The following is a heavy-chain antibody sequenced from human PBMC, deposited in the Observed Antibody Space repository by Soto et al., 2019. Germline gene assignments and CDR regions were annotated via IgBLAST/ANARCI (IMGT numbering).Heavy chain of an antibody. V-gene: IGHV1-2*02. CDR1: GYTFGAYY. CDR3: AREFDSGELGLVQ. CDR2: VSSLSGGT. J-gene: IGHJ6*02. Sequence: QLRLVQSGPEVKTPGASVRVSCKSSGYTFGAYYIHWVRQAPGRGLEWMGWVSSLSGGTNSAQRFPGRLDLTNESSITTVFTELTRLRSDDTALYFCAREFDSGELGLVQWGQGTTVSVS. D-gene: IGHD3-16*01.